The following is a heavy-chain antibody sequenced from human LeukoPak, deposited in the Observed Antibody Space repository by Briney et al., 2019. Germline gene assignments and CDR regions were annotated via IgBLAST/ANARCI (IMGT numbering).Heavy chain of an antibody. Sequence: GGSLRLSCAASAFTFSSYEMNWVRQAPGKGREWVSYISGSGSTKYYADSVKGRFTISRDNAKNSLYLQMKSLRAEDTAVYYCARAPLRGRQFDYWGQGTLVTVSS. D-gene: IGHD1-14*01. CDR1: AFTFSSYE. CDR2: ISGSGSTK. V-gene: IGHV3-48*03. J-gene: IGHJ4*02. CDR3: ARAPLRGRQFDY.